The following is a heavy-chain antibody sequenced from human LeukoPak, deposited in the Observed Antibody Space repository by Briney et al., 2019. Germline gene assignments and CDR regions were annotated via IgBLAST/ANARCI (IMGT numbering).Heavy chain of an antibody. CDR3: ARDRGIVIEPAVYGMDV. D-gene: IGHD2-2*01. J-gene: IGHJ6*02. Sequence: SETLSLTCSVSGASTIAYYWSWIRQPPGKGLEWIGYIYYNGNMSYNPSLKSRVTISIDTSKNQFSLKLSSVTAADTAVYYCARDRGIVIEPAVYGMDVWGQGTTVTVSS. CDR2: IYYNGNM. CDR1: GASTIAYY. V-gene: IGHV4-59*12.